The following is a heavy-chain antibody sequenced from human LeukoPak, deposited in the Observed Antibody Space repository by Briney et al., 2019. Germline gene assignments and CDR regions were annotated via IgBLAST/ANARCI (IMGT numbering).Heavy chain of an antibody. CDR1: GFTFSSYS. Sequence: GGSLRLSCAAPGFTFSSYSMNWVRQAPGKGLEWVSSISSSSSYIYYADSVKGRFTISRDNAKNSLYLQMNSLRAEDTAVYYCARSSVYVATIPYHYGMDVWGQGTTVTVSS. V-gene: IGHV3-21*01. J-gene: IGHJ6*02. CDR2: ISSSSSYI. CDR3: ARSSVYVATIPYHYGMDV. D-gene: IGHD5-24*01.